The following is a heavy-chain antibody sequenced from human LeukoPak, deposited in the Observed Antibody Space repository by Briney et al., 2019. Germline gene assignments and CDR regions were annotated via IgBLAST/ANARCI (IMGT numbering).Heavy chain of an antibody. D-gene: IGHD1-7*01. CDR3: ARVEGTMGWSEHFLH. V-gene: IGHV4-59*01. CDR2: IYYSGSI. Sequence: SETLSLTCTVSGGSISSYYWSWIRQPPGKGLEWIGYIYYSGSINYNPSLKSRVTISVDTSKNQFSLKLSSVTAADTAVYYCARVEGTMGWSEHFLHWGQGTLVTVSS. J-gene: IGHJ1*01. CDR1: GGSISSYY.